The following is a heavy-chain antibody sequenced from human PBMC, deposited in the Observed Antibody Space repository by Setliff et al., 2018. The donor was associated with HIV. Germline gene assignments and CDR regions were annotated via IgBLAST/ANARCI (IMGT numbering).Heavy chain of an antibody. D-gene: IGHD2-2*01. J-gene: IGHJ4*02. V-gene: IGHV4-31*03. Sequence: SETLSLTCTVSGGSISSGNYYWNWIRQHPGKGLEWIGYIYYSGATYYNPSLKSRVTLSIDTSKNQFSLNLSSVTAAGTAVYYCARFDHASIDYWGQGTLVTVSS. CDR1: GGSISSGNYY. CDR2: IYYSGAT. CDR3: ARFDHASIDY.